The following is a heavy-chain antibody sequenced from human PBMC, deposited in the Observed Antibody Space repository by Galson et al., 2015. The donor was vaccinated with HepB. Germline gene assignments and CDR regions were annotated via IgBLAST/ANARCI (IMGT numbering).Heavy chain of an antibody. Sequence: SCKVSGYPLTQLSMHWVRQAPGRGLAWVGCFDPDDGDRVYAQRFQGRVTMTEDTSTDTAYMELRSLRSEDTAVYYCAVGGSSHNPYYYYYLDVWGKGTTVTVSS. CDR3: AVGGSSHNPYYYYYLDV. V-gene: IGHV1-24*01. CDR1: GYPLTQLS. J-gene: IGHJ6*03. D-gene: IGHD3-16*01. CDR2: FDPDDGDR.